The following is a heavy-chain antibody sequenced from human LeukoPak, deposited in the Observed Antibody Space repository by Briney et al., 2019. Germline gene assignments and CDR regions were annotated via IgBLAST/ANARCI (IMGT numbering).Heavy chain of an antibody. V-gene: IGHV3-21*01. CDR2: ISGSSSYI. CDR1: GFTFSSYS. Sequence: NTGGSLRLSCEASGFTFSSYSMNWVRQAPGKGLEWVSSISGSSSYIYYADSVKGRFTISRDNAKNSLHLQMRSLRAEDTAVYYCARDSANVVGAKSIFDYWGQGALVTVSS. J-gene: IGHJ4*01. D-gene: IGHD1-26*01. CDR3: ARDSANVVGAKSIFDY.